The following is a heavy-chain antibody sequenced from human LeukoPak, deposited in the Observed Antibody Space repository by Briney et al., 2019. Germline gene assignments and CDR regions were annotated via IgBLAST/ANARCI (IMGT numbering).Heavy chain of an antibody. Sequence: GGSLRLSCATSGFSFTDYPMNWVRQAPGKGLEWVSSISSSGSYKFYADSVKGRFTISRDNAKNSLSLQMNSLRAEDTAVYYCARDYLTAQWLVSGGDYWGQGTLVTVSS. CDR3: ARDYLTAQWLVSGGDY. D-gene: IGHD6-19*01. J-gene: IGHJ4*02. CDR1: GFSFTDYP. CDR2: ISSSGSYK. V-gene: IGHV3-21*01.